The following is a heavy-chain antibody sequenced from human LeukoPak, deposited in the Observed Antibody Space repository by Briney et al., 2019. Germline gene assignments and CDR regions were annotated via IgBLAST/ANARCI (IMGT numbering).Heavy chain of an antibody. CDR2: ISSSGSTI. Sequence: GGSLRLSCAASGFTFSDYYMSWIRQAPGKGLEWVSYISSSGSTIYYADSVKGRFTISRDSSKNTLYLQMNSLRAEDTAVYYCAKDRGYHYDSSGYYRVDAFYIWGQGTMVAVSS. CDR1: GFTFSDYY. V-gene: IGHV3-11*04. D-gene: IGHD3-22*01. J-gene: IGHJ3*02. CDR3: AKDRGYHYDSSGYYRVDAFYI.